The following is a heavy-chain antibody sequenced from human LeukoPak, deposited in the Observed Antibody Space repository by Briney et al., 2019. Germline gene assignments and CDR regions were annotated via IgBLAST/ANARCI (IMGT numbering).Heavy chain of an antibody. V-gene: IGHV4-31*03. CDR1: GGSISSSSYY. CDR2: IYNSGST. D-gene: IGHD5-18*01. J-gene: IGHJ6*02. CDR3: ARELMDTDTYLYGMDV. Sequence: SETLSLTCTVSGGSISSSSYYWGWIRQHPGKGLEWIGHIYNSGSTYYNPSLKSRVTISVDMFKNQFSLNLTPVTAADTAVYYCARELMDTDTYLYGMDVWGQGTTVTVSS.